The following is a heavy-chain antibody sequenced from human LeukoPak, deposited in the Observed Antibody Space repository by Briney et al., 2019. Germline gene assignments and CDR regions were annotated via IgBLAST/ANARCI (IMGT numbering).Heavy chain of an antibody. J-gene: IGHJ4*02. CDR2: IYYSGST. CDR3: ARRGYDSSGYYRNY. Sequence: SETLSLTCTVSGGSISSSSYYWGWIRQPPGKGLEWIGSIYYSGSTYYDPSLKSRVTISVDTSKNQFSLKLSSVTAADTAVYYCARRGYDSSGYYRNYWGQGTLVTVSS. CDR1: GGSISSSSYY. V-gene: IGHV4-39*01. D-gene: IGHD3-22*01.